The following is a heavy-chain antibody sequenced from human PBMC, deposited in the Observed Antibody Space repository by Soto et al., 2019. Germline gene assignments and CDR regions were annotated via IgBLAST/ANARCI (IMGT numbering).Heavy chain of an antibody. CDR3: ARAGYGGSPFDP. D-gene: IGHD2-15*01. CDR1: GGSISSGGYS. J-gene: IGHJ5*02. V-gene: IGHV4-30-2*01. Sequence: SETLSLTCAVCGGSISSGGYSWSWIRQPPGKGLEWIGYIYHSGSTYYNPSLKSRVTISVDRSKNQFSLKLSSVTAADTAVYYCARAGYGGSPFDPWGQGTLVTVSS. CDR2: IYHSGST.